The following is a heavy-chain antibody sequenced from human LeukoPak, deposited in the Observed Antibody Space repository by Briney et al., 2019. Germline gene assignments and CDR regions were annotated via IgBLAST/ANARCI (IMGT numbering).Heavy chain of an antibody. CDR2: ISESGTST. J-gene: IGHJ4*02. CDR1: GFIFSKYA. D-gene: IGHD3-22*01. Sequence: GGSLRLSCAASGFIFSKYAMSWVRQAPGKGLEWVSLISESGTSTNYADSVEGRFTISRDNSKNTLYLQMGSLRAEDMALYYCARGDSLPVLDYWGQGILVSVSS. V-gene: IGHV3-23*01. CDR3: ARGDSLPVLDY.